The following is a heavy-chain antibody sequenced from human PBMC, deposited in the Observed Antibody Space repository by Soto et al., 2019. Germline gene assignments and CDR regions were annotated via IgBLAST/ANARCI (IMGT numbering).Heavy chain of an antibody. CDR1: GFKFDSYG. Sequence: PGGSLRLSCAASGFKFDSYGMHWVRQVPGKGLELLAVIWWDGSNKYYADSVEGRFTISRDNSKNTLYLQMSSLRAEDSAVYYCARDPQGYYDSSAYLDYWGQGTLVTVSS. V-gene: IGHV3-33*01. CDR2: IWWDGSNK. J-gene: IGHJ4*02. CDR3: ARDPQGYYDSSAYLDY. D-gene: IGHD3-22*01.